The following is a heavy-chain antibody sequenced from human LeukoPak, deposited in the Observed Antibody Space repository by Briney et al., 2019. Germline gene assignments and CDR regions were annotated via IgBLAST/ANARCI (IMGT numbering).Heavy chain of an antibody. CDR2: IYPGDSDT. V-gene: IGHV5-51*01. Sequence: GESLKISCKGSGYSFTSYWIGWARQMPGKGLEWMGIIYPGDSDTRYSPSFQGQVTISADKSISTAYLQWSSLKASDTAMYYCARQIWFGELSDAFDIWGQGTMVTVSS. J-gene: IGHJ3*02. CDR1: GYSFTSYW. CDR3: ARQIWFGELSDAFDI. D-gene: IGHD3-10*01.